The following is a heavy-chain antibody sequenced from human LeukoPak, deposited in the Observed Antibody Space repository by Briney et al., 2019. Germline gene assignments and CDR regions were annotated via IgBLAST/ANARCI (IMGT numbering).Heavy chain of an antibody. CDR1: GSSISSYY. CDR3: ARERTQPYDSSGYYYPYYFDY. V-gene: IGHV4-59*01. D-gene: IGHD3-22*01. J-gene: IGHJ4*02. CDR2: IYYSGST. Sequence: SETLSLTCTVSGSSISSYYWSWIRQPPGKGLEWIGYIYYSGSTNYNPSLKSRVTISVDTSKNQFSLKLSSVTAADTAVYYCARERTQPYDSSGYYYPYYFDYWGQGTLVTVSS.